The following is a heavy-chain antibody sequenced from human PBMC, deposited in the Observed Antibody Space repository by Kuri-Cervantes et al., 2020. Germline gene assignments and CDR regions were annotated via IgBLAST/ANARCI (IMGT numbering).Heavy chain of an antibody. J-gene: IGHJ5*02. V-gene: IGHV4-59*01. CDR2: IYYSGNT. D-gene: IGHD3-10*01. CDR3: VFRAHRGWFDP. CDR1: GGFISSYY. Sequence: SETLSLTCTVSGGFISSYYWSWIRQPPGKGLEWIGYIYYSGNTNYNPSLKSRVTISVDTSKNQFSLKLSSVTAADTALYYCVFRAHRGWFDPWGQGTLVTVSS.